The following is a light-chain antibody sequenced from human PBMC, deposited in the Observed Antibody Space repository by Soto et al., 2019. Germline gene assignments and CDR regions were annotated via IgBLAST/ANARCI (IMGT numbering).Light chain of an antibody. V-gene: IGKV3D-20*02. J-gene: IGKJ1*01. CDR1: QSVTSNY. Sequence: EIVLTQSPGTLSLSPGERATLSCRASQSVTSNYLAWYQQKPGQAPGLLIYDTSTRASGVPSRFSGSGSGTDFTLTISSLQPEDFATYYCQQSYSTPWTFGQGTKVDIK. CDR2: DTS. CDR3: QQSYSTPWT.